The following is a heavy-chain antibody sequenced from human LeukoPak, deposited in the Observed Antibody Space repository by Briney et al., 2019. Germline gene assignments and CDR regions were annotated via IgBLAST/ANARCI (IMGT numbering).Heavy chain of an antibody. Sequence: ASVKVSCKASGGTFSSYAISWVRQAPGQRLEWMGGIIPIFGTANYAQKFQGRVTITADESTSTAYMELSSLRSEDTAVYYCALGCSSTSCPTEDYYYYGMDVWGQGTTVTVSS. D-gene: IGHD2-2*01. CDR1: GGTFSSYA. CDR2: IIPIFGTA. V-gene: IGHV1-69*13. CDR3: ALGCSSTSCPTEDYYYYGMDV. J-gene: IGHJ6*02.